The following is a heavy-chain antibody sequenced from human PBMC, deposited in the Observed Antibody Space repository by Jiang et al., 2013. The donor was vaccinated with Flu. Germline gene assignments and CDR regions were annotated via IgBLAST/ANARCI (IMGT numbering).Heavy chain of an antibody. Sequence: GSGLVKPSETLSLTCTVSGGSISGYYWNWIRQPPGKGLEWIGYIYYSGSTNYNPSLKSRVTISVDTSKNQFSLKLSSVTAADTAVYYCARGLVIAVRAFDYWGQGTLVTVSS. CDR1: GGSISGYY. J-gene: IGHJ4*02. CDR3: ARGLVIAVRAFDY. V-gene: IGHV4-59*01. D-gene: IGHD6-6*01. CDR2: IYYSGST.